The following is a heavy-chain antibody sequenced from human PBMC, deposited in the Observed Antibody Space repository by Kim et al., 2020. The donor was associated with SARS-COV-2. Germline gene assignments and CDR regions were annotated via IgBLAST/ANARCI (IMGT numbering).Heavy chain of an antibody. CDR1: GFTFDEYA. CDR3: AKAGLLLWFGDGGVGMDV. J-gene: IGHJ6*02. D-gene: IGHD3-10*01. Sequence: GGSLRLSCAASGFTFDEYAMHWVRQAPGKGLEWVSGISWNSGSIGYADSVKGRFTISRDNAKNSLYLQMNSLRAENTALYYCAKAGLLLWFGDGGVGMDVWGQGTTVTVSS. CDR2: ISWNSGSI. V-gene: IGHV3-9*01.